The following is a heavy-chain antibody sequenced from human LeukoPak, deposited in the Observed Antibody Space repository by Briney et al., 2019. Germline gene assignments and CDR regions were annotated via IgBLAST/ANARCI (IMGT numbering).Heavy chain of an antibody. D-gene: IGHD3-10*01. CDR1: GFTFSSFG. CDR3: AREGVVTPDY. V-gene: IGHV3-33*01. CDR2: IWYDGSNK. Sequence: GGSLRLSCAASGFTFSSFGMHWVRQAPGKGLEWVAVIWYDGSNKYYADSVKGRFTISRDDAKNSLYLEMNSLRAEDMAIYYCAREGVVTPDYWGQGTLVTVSS. J-gene: IGHJ4*02.